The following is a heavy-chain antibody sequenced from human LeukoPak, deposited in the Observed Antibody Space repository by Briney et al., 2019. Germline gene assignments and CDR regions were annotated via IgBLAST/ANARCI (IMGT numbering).Heavy chain of an antibody. Sequence: ASVKVSCRASGYTFTSYDFNWVRQATGQRPEWMGWMSPNSGDTGYAQKFQGRVTITRDTSASTAYMELSSLRSDDTAVYYCARDFSYQLLSHWFDPWGQGTLVTVSS. D-gene: IGHD2-2*01. V-gene: IGHV1-8*01. J-gene: IGHJ5*02. CDR3: ARDFSYQLLSHWFDP. CDR1: GYTFTSYD. CDR2: MSPNSGDT.